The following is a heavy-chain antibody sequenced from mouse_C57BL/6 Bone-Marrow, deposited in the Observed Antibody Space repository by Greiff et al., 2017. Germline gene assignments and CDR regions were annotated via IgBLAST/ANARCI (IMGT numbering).Heavy chain of an antibody. CDR1: GYTFTSYG. D-gene: IGHD1-1*01. Sequence: QVHVKQSGAELARPGASVKLSCKASGYTFTSYGISWVKQRTGQGLEGIGEIYPRSGNTYYNEKFKGKATLTADKSSSTAYMELRILTSEDSAVYFCARARVTTVVKAYWGQGTLVTVSA. CDR2: IYPRSGNT. CDR3: ARARVTTVVKAY. J-gene: IGHJ3*01. V-gene: IGHV1-81*01.